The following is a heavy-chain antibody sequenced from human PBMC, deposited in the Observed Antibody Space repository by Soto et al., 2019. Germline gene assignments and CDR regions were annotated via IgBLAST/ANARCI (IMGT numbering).Heavy chain of an antibody. CDR2: IYYSGST. J-gene: IGHJ5*02. V-gene: IGHV4-39*01. D-gene: IGHD6-6*01. CDR3: AADKLYSSSRWFDP. Sequence: SETLSLTCTVSGGSISSSSYYWGWIRQPPGKGLEWIGSIYYSGSTYYNPSLKSRVTISVDTSKNQFSLKLNSVTAADTAVYYCAADKLYSSSRWFDPWGQGTLVTVSS. CDR1: GGSISSSSYY.